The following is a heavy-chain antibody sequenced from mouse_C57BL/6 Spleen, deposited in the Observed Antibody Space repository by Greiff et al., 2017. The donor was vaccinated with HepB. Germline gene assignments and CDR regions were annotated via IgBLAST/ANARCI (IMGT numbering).Heavy chain of an antibody. CDR1: GYTFTDYE. Sequence: VQLQQSGAELVRPGASVTLSCKASGYTFTDYEMHWVKQTPVHGLEWIGAIDPETGGTAYNQKFKGKAILTADKSSSTAYMELRSLTSEDSAVYYCTRDDYPYYFDYWGQGTTLTVSS. D-gene: IGHD2-4*01. CDR2: IDPETGGT. V-gene: IGHV1-15*01. J-gene: IGHJ2*01. CDR3: TRDDYPYYFDY.